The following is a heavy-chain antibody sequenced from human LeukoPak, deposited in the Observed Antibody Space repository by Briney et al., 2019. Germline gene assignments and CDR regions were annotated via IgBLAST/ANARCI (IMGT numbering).Heavy chain of an antibody. CDR1: GFTFSTYA. J-gene: IGHJ5*02. Sequence: GGSLRLSCAASGFTFSTYAMSWVRPAPGKGLEWVSAISGSAGGTYYADSVKGRFTISRDNSKNTLYLQMNSLRADDTAVYYCAKDPVGYSSTWYWFDPWGQGTLVTVSS. CDR2: ISGSAGGT. D-gene: IGHD6-13*01. CDR3: AKDPVGYSSTWYWFDP. V-gene: IGHV3-23*01.